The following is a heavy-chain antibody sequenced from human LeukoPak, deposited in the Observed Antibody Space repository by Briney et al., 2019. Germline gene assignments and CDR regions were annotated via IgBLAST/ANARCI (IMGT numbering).Heavy chain of an antibody. CDR2: IKQDGSEK. CDR3: ARGGLLWFGEFREFDY. CDR1: GFTFSSYW. J-gene: IGHJ4*02. V-gene: IGHV3-7*01. D-gene: IGHD3-10*01. Sequence: GGSLRLSCAASGFTFSSYWMSWVRQAPGKGLEWVANIKQDGSEKYYVDSVKGRFTISRDNAKNSLYLQMNSLRAEDTAVYYCARGGLLWFGEFREFDYWGQGTLVTVSS.